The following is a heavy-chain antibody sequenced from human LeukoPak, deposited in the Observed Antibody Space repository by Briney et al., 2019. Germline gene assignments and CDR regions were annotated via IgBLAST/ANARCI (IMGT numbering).Heavy chain of an antibody. CDR2: IYYSGST. Sequence: SETLSLTCTVSGVSISSSSYYWGWIRQPPGKGLEWIGSIYYSGSTYYNPSLKSRVTISVDTSKNQFSLKLSSVTAADTAVYYCARGSYDSSGYYNDYWGQGTLVTVPS. CDR3: ARGSYDSSGYYNDY. J-gene: IGHJ4*02. V-gene: IGHV4-39*01. D-gene: IGHD3-22*01. CDR1: GVSISSSSYY.